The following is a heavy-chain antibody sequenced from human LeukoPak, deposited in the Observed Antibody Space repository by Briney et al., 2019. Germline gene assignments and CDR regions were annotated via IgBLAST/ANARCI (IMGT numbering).Heavy chain of an antibody. V-gene: IGHV1-69*01. Sequence: SVTVSCKASGRTFSSYAISWVRQAPGQGLEWMGGIIPIFGTANDAQKFQGRVTITADESTSTAYMELSSLRSEDTAVYYCARKGAAAFDYWGQGTLVTVSS. CDR1: GRTFSSYA. J-gene: IGHJ4*02. CDR2: IIPIFGTA. D-gene: IGHD6-13*01. CDR3: ARKGAAAFDY.